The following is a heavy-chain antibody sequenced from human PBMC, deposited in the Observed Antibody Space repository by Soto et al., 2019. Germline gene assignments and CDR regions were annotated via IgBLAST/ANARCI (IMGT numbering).Heavy chain of an antibody. V-gene: IGHV3-53*01. CDR1: GFTVSNNY. J-gene: IGHJ4*02. Sequence: EVQLVESGGGLIQPGGSLRLSCAVSGFTVSNNYMSWVRQAPGKGLEGVSVIYSGGYTAYGDSVKGRFTISRDNSKNTIFLQRNSRSADARAVFYWATQAGGGGYWGQGTLVTVSS. CDR2: IYSGGYT. CDR3: ATQAGGGGY. D-gene: IGHD3-10*01.